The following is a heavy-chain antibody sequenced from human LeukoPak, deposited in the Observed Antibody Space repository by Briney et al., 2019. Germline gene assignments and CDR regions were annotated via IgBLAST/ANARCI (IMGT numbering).Heavy chain of an antibody. CDR1: GASINDFY. CDR2: VYYGGST. J-gene: IGHJ2*01. CDR3: ARDQGRWFGELLYRLPFPDWYFDL. Sequence: KPSETLSLTCAVSGASINDFYWTWIRQPPGKGLEWIGYVYYGGSTNYNPSLKSRVTISVDTSKNQFSLKLSSVTAADTAVYYCARDQGRWFGELLYRLPFPDWYFDLWGRGTLVTVSS. D-gene: IGHD3-10*01. V-gene: IGHV4-59*12.